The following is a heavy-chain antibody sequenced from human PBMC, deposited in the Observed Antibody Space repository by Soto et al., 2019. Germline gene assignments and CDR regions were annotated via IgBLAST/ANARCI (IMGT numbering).Heavy chain of an antibody. CDR1: GFSFSNYG. CDR2: ISSSSSYI. CDR3: ARERTVAGNDY. V-gene: IGHV3-21*04. J-gene: IGHJ4*02. Sequence: GGSLRLSCAASGFSFSNYGMNWVRQAPGKGLEWVSSISSSSSYISYADSVKGRFTISRDNAKNSVYLQMNSLRSEDTAVYYCARERTVAGNDYWGQGTLVTVSS. D-gene: IGHD6-19*01.